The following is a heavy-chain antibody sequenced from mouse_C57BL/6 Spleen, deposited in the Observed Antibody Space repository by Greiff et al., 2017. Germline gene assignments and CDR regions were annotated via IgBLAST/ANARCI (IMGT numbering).Heavy chain of an antibody. CDR1: GFNIKDYY. Sequence: EVQLQQSGAELVRPGASVKLSCTASGFNIKDYYMHWVKQRPEQGLEWIGRIDPEDGDTEYAPKFQGKATMTADTSSNTAYLQLSSLTSEDTAVYYCTSYDYDGAMDYWGQGTSVTVSS. CDR2: IDPEDGDT. V-gene: IGHV14-1*01. J-gene: IGHJ4*01. CDR3: TSYDYDGAMDY. D-gene: IGHD2-4*01.